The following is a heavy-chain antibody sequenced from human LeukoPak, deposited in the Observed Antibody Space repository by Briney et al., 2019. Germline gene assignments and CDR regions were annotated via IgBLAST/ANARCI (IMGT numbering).Heavy chain of an antibody. V-gene: IGHV1-46*01. CDR1: GYTFTSYY. CDR3: ARGLGYCTNGVCYTVAFDI. Sequence: ASVKVSCKASGYTFTSYYMHWVRQAPGQGLEWMGLINPSGGSTSYAQKFQGRVTMTRDMSTSTVYMELSSLRSEDTAVYYCARGLGYCTNGVCYTVAFDIWGQGAMVTVSS. D-gene: IGHD2-8*01. CDR2: INPSGGST. J-gene: IGHJ3*02.